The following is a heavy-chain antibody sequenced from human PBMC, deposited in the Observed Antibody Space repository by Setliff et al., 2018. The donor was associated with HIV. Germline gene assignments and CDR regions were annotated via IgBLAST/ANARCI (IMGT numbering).Heavy chain of an antibody. CDR3: VRVLGDYYYYMDV. J-gene: IGHJ6*03. CDR1: GGSISSYY. CDR2: IYYSGNT. Sequence: NPSETLSLTCTVSGGSISSYYWSWIRRPPGKGLEWIGIGYIYYSGNTQYSPSLNGRVTISVDTSNNQFTLKLTSVTPADTAVYYCVRVLGDYYYYMDVWGKGTMVTVSS. V-gene: IGHV4-59*01. D-gene: IGHD3-10*01.